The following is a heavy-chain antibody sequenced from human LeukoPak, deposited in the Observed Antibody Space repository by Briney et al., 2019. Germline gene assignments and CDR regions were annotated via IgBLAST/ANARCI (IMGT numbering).Heavy chain of an antibody. D-gene: IGHD1-26*01. V-gene: IGHV3-23*01. Sequence: GGSLRLSCVASGFTFKNYVMNWVRQAPGKGLEWLASMCGSGVSIVYADSVKRRFTISRDNSNNTLYLQMNSLRAEDTAMYYCAKDLGWELPAEAYWGQGILVTV. CDR2: MCGSGVSI. CDR3: AKDLGWELPAEAY. J-gene: IGHJ4*02. CDR1: GFTFKNYV.